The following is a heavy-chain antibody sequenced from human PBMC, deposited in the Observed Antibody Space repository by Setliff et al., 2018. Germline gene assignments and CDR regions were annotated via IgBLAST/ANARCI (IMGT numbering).Heavy chain of an antibody. CDR1: GFTFSGYA. V-gene: IGHV3-23*01. D-gene: IGHD6-13*01. Sequence: GGSLRLSCVASGFTFSGYAMSWVRQAPGKGLEWVSGISGPGGSTYYADSVKGRFTISRDNSKNTLYLQMNSLRAEDTAVYYCAKGTAAAELFDYWGQGTPVTVSS. CDR2: ISGPGGST. CDR3: AKGTAAAELFDY. J-gene: IGHJ4*02.